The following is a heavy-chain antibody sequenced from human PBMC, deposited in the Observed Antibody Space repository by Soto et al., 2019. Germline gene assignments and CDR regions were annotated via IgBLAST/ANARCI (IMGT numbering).Heavy chain of an antibody. CDR3: AKVGVYCSGGSCYSWFDP. J-gene: IGHJ5*02. CDR1: GSTFSSYA. D-gene: IGHD2-15*01. CDR2: ISGSGGST. V-gene: IGHV3-23*01. Sequence: GGSLRLSCAASGSTFSSYAMSWVRQAPGKGLEWVSAISGSGGSTYYADSVKGRFTISRDNSKNTLYLQMNSLRAEDTAVYYCAKVGVYCSGGSCYSWFDPWGQGTLVTVSS.